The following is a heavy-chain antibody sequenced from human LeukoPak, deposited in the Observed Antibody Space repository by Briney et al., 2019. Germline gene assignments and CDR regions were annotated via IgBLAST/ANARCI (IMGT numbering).Heavy chain of an antibody. CDR1: GGSISSSSYD. CDR2: IYYSGST. D-gene: IGHD1-26*01. CDR3: ARPKWELLPADAFDI. V-gene: IGHV4-39*01. J-gene: IGHJ3*02. Sequence: SETLSLTCTVSGGSISSSSYDWGWIRQPPGKGLEWIGSIYYSGSTYYNPSLKSRVTISVDTSKNQFSLKLSSVTAADTAVYYCARPKWELLPADAFDIWGQGTMITVSS.